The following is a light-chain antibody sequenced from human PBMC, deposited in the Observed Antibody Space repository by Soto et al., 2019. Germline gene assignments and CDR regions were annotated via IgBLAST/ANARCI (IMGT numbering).Light chain of an antibody. CDR3: QQYGSLSWT. Sequence: EIVLTQSPGTLSLSPGERATLSRRASQNVDSNYLAWYQQKPGQPPRIIIFGASGRATGIPDRFSGSGSGTDFSLTISRLEPEDFAVYYCQQYGSLSWTFGQGTKVEIK. V-gene: IGKV3-20*01. CDR1: QNVDSNY. J-gene: IGKJ1*01. CDR2: GAS.